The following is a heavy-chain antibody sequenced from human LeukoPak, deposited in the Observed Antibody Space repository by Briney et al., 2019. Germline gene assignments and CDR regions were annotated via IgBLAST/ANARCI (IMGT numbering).Heavy chain of an antibody. CDR2: INHSGST. Sequence: TPSETLSLTCTVSGGSISSYYWSWIRQPPGKGLEWIGEINHSGSTNYNPSLKSRVTISVDTSKNQFSLKLSSVTAADTAVYYCASYYYDSSGYQFADFDYWGQGTLVTVSS. CDR1: GGSISSYY. D-gene: IGHD3-22*01. CDR3: ASYYYDSSGYQFADFDY. V-gene: IGHV4-34*01. J-gene: IGHJ4*02.